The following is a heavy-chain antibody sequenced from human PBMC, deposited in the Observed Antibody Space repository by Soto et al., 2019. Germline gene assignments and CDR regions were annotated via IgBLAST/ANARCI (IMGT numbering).Heavy chain of an antibody. CDR2: INPNSGGI. Sequence: ASVKVSCKASGYTFTSYGISWVRQAPGQGLEWMGWINPNSGGINYAQKFQGWVTMTRDTSISTAYMELSRLRSDDTAVYYCARVSAAADYYYYGMDVWGQGTTVTVSS. CDR3: ARVSAAADYYYYGMDV. V-gene: IGHV1-2*04. D-gene: IGHD6-13*01. CDR1: GYTFTSYG. J-gene: IGHJ6*02.